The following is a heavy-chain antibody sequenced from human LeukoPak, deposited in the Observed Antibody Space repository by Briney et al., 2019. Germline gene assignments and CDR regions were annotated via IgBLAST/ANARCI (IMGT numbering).Heavy chain of an antibody. CDR1: GDSVTSTY. Sequence: PSETLSLTCSVSGDSVTSTYWSWIRQPPGKGLEWIAYGHHSESSNYNPSSRSRVIIPVDTSRNQFSLRLSSVTAADTAIYYCARESAGSLHDSTAAFHYWGQGILVIVSS. D-gene: IGHD2-2*01. CDR2: GHHSESS. J-gene: IGHJ4*02. CDR3: ARESAGSLHDSTAAFHY. V-gene: IGHV4-59*02.